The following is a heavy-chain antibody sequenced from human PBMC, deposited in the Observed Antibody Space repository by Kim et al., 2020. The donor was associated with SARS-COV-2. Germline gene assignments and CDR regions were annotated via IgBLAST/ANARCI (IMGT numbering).Heavy chain of an antibody. CDR2: ISSSSSYI. J-gene: IGHJ4*02. CDR3: ARSVTAMVFQIDY. D-gene: IGHD5-18*01. V-gene: IGHV3-21*01. Sequence: GGSLRLSCAASGFTFSSYSMNWVRQAPGKGLEWVSSISSSSSYIYYADSVKGRFTISRDNAKNSLYLQMNSLRAEDTAVYYCARSVTAMVFQIDYWGQGTLVTVSS. CDR1: GFTFSSYS.